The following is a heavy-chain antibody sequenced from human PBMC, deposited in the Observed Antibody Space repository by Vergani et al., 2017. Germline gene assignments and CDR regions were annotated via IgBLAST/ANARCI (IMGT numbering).Heavy chain of an antibody. CDR3: AKDLGTSSGGGWFDP. Sequence: EVQLLESGGGLVQPGGSLRLSCAASGFTSAGSAMHWVRQAPGKGLEWVSGISWNSNSIGYADSVKGRFTISRDNAKNSLYLQMNSLRAEDTALYYCAKDLGTSSGGGWFDPWGQGTLVTVSS. J-gene: IGHJ5*02. CDR1: GFTSAGSA. V-gene: IGHV3-9*02. D-gene: IGHD6-6*01. CDR2: ISWNSNSI.